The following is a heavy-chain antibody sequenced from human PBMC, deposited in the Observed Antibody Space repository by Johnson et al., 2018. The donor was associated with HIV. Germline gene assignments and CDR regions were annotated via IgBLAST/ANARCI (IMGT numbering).Heavy chain of an antibody. D-gene: IGHD4-17*01. V-gene: IGHV3-66*01. J-gene: IGHJ3*02. CDR3: ARGGYGEVFDI. CDR2: FYSGGFT. Sequence: VQLVESGGGVVQPGRSLRLSCAASGFTFSSYAMHWVRQAPGKGLEWVSVFYSGGFTYYADSVKGRFTISRDNSKNTPYLQMNSLRAEDTAVYYCARGGYGEVFDIWGQGTMVTVSS. CDR1: GFTFSSYA.